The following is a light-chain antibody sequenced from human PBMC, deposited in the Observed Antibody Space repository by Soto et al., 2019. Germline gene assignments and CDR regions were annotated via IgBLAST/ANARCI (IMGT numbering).Light chain of an antibody. Sequence: EIVLTQSPGTLSLSPGERATLSCRASQSLSGSYLAWYQQKPGQAPRLLIYGASSRASGIPDRFSGSGSGTDVTLTINRLEPDDFAVYYCQQYGSSPKTFGQVTKVDIK. J-gene: IGKJ1*01. CDR3: QQYGSSPKT. V-gene: IGKV3-20*01. CDR1: QSLSGSY. CDR2: GAS.